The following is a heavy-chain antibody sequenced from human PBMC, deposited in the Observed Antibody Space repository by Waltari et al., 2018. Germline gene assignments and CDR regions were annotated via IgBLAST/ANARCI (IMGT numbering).Heavy chain of an antibody. V-gene: IGHV4-39*01. CDR2: IYYSGGA. J-gene: IGHJ4*02. D-gene: IGHD6-13*01. CDR3: AGLVSEAAAEY. CDR1: GGSISSSSYY. Sequence: QLQLQESGPGLVKPSETLSLTCTVSGGSISSSSYYWGWIRQPPGQGVEWIGSIYYSGGAYYDPSLKGRVTISVDRSKNQFSLRLSSVTAADTAVYYCAGLVSEAAAEYWGQGTLVTVSS.